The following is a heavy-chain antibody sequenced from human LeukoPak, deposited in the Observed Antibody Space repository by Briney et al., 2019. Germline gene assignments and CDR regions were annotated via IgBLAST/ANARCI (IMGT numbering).Heavy chain of an antibody. CDR1: GYSFTSYW. V-gene: IGHV5-10-1*01. CDR3: ARLGDVGYCSGGSCYMAPNYGMDV. CDR2: IDPSDSYT. D-gene: IGHD2-15*01. J-gene: IGHJ6*04. Sequence: GESLKISCKGSGYSFTSYWISWVRQMPGKGLEWMGRIDPSDSYTNYSPSFQGHVTISADKSISTAYLQWSSLKASDTAMYYCARLGDVGYCSGGSCYMAPNYGMDVWGEGTTVTVSS.